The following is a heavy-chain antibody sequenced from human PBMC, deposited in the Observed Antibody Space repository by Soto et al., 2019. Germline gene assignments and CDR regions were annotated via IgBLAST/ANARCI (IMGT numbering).Heavy chain of an antibody. J-gene: IGHJ4*02. Sequence: QVQLVQSGAEVKKPGASVKVSCKASGFTFTTYFMHWLRQAPGQGLEWMGIISPSGDATSYAEKFRGRATVTKDTSTTTVQIELSSLRSEDTAVYYCARDWRYSSGLDYWGQGTLVTVSS. V-gene: IGHV1-46*01. D-gene: IGHD6-19*01. CDR2: ISPSGDAT. CDR1: GFTFTTYF. CDR3: ARDWRYSSGLDY.